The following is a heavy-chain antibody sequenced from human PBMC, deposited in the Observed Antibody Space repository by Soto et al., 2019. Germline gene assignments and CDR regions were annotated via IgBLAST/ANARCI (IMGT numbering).Heavy chain of an antibody. V-gene: IGHV1-69*13. D-gene: IGHD2-2*03. J-gene: IGHJ4*02. Sequence: ASVKVSCKASGGTFSSYAISWVRQAPGQGLEWMGGIIPIFGTANYAQKFQGRVTITADESTSTAYMELSSLRSEDTAVYYCARSSDLDRLSPFDYWGQGTLVTVSS. CDR1: GGTFSSYA. CDR2: IIPIFGTA. CDR3: ARSSDLDRLSPFDY.